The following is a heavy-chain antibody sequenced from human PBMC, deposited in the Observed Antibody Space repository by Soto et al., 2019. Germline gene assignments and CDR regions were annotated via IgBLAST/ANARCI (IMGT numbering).Heavy chain of an antibody. J-gene: IGHJ3*02. CDR3: ARGDAFDI. CDR2: ISSSGSTI. Sequence: RISKTTGKGLEWVSYISSSGSTIYYADSVKGRFTISRDNAKNSLYLQMNSLRAEDTAVYYCARGDAFDIWGQGTMVIVSS. V-gene: IGHV3-11*01.